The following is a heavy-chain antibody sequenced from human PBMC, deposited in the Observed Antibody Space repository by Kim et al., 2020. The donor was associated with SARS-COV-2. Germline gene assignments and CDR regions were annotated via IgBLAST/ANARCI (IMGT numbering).Heavy chain of an antibody. J-gene: IGHJ4*02. V-gene: IGHV3-7*03. D-gene: IGHD6-19*01. CDR1: GFTFSNYW. CDR2: IREDGGVK. Sequence: RGSLRLSCVASGFTFSNYWMTWVRQAPGKGLEWVANIREDGGVKQYMDSVKGRFTISRDNARNSLYLEVNSLRVDDTAVYYCAREEADSSGWSDWGQGTLVTVS. CDR3: AREEADSSGWSD.